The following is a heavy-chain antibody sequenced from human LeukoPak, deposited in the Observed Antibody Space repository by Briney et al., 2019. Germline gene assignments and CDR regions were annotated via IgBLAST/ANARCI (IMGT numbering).Heavy chain of an antibody. CDR2: IDWDDDK. J-gene: IGHJ4*02. D-gene: IGHD2-15*01. CDR3: ARMTPDSPSFDY. Sequence: SGPALVKPTQTLTLTCTFSGFSLSTPGMCVTWIRQPPGKALEWLARIDWDDDKFYSPSPRTRLTISKDTPKNQVVLRMTNMDPVDTGTYYCARMTPDSPSFDYWGQGALITVSS. CDR1: GFSLSTPGMC. V-gene: IGHV2-70*17.